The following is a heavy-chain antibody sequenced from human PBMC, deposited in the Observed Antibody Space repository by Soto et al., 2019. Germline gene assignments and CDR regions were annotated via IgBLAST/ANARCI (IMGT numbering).Heavy chain of an antibody. CDR3: ALIFGVVIKGIDY. D-gene: IGHD3-3*01. J-gene: IGHJ4*02. CDR2: IDPKSGDT. V-gene: IGHV1-2*02. CDR1: GFMFTDYH. Sequence: QVQLVQSGAELKKPGASVRVSCKPSGFMFTDYHMHWVRQAPGQGLEWMGWIDPKSGDTAYAEKFKGRVTMTRDTSISTAYLELRSLRSDDTALYYCALIFGVVIKGIDYWGQGTLVTVSS.